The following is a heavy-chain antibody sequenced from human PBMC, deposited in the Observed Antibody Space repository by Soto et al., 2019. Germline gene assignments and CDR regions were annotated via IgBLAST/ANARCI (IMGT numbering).Heavy chain of an antibody. CDR1: GFTFSSYN. V-gene: IGHV3-48*01. D-gene: IGHD2-15*01. Sequence: EVQLVESGGGLVQPGGSLRVSCAASGFTFSSYNMNWVRQAPGKGLEWVSFISSSSGTIYYADSVKGRFTISRNNAKNSLYLQMNSLRAEDTAVYYRAREVDARFDPWGQGTLVTVSS. J-gene: IGHJ5*02. CDR3: AREVDARFDP. CDR2: ISSSSGTI.